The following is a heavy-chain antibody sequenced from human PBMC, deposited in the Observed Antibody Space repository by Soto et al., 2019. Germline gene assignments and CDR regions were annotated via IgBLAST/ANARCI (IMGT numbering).Heavy chain of an antibody. Sequence: SETLSLTCTVSGGSISSYFWSWIRQSPGKGLEWITHICSSGTTNYNPSLKSRVAISVDTSKNQFSLKLRSVTAADTAVYYCATDYGDYVGAFDIWGQGTMVTVSS. D-gene: IGHD4-17*01. V-gene: IGHV4-59*01. J-gene: IGHJ3*02. CDR1: GGSISSYF. CDR3: ATDYGDYVGAFDI. CDR2: ICSSGTT.